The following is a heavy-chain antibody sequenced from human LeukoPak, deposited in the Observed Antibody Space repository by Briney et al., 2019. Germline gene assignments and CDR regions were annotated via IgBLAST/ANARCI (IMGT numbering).Heavy chain of an antibody. J-gene: IGHJ4*02. CDR1: GYSFSNYW. CDR2: IYPGDYET. D-gene: IGHD2-21*02. Sequence: GESLKISCEGSGYSFSNYWIGWVRQMPGKGLEWMGIIYPGDYETRYSPSFQGLVTISVDKSISTAYLQWSSLKASDTAMYYCAIPQGYCGNDCSFDHWGQGTLVTVSS. CDR3: AIPQGYCGNDCSFDH. V-gene: IGHV5-51*01.